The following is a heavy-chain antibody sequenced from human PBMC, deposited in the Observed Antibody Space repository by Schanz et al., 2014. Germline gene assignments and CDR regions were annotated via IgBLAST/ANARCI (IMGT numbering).Heavy chain of an antibody. J-gene: IGHJ3*02. CDR3: AKDPHKDYGGKPQTFDI. D-gene: IGHD4-17*01. V-gene: IGHV3-48*01. Sequence: EVQLVESGGNLVQPGGSLRLSCVASGFTFSSHSMNWVRQAPGQGLEWLSYISGSGNTIYYADSVKGRFTISRDNSKNTLYLQMNSLRAEDTALYYCAKDPHKDYGGKPQTFDIWGQGTMVTVSS. CDR2: ISGSGNTI. CDR1: GFTFSSHS.